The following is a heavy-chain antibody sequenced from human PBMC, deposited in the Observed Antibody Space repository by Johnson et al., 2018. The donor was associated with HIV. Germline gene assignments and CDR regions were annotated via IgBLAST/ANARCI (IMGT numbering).Heavy chain of an antibody. V-gene: IGHV3-30*14. Sequence: QVQLVESGGGVVQPGRSLRLSCAASGFTFSSYAMHWVRQAPGKGLEWVAVIYSGGSTYYADSVKGRFTISRDNSKNTLYLQMNSLTTEDTAVYYCTRDGYSSGWYGNDAFDIWGQGTMVTVSS. CDR1: GFTFSSYA. J-gene: IGHJ3*02. D-gene: IGHD6-19*01. CDR3: TRDGYSSGWYGNDAFDI. CDR2: IYSGGST.